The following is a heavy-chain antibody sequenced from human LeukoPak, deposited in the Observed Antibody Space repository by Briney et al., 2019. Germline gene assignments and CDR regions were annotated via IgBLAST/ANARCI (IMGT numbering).Heavy chain of an antibody. CDR1: GFTFSSYS. D-gene: IGHD3-22*01. V-gene: IGHV3-21*01. CDR3: ARDGDWAGYYDMDY. J-gene: IGHJ4*02. CDR2: ISSSSSYI. Sequence: PGGSLRLSCAASGFTFSSYSMNWVRQAPGKGLEWVSSISSSSSYIYYADSVKGRFTISRDNAKNSLYLQMNSLRAEDTAVYYCARDGDWAGYYDMDYWGQGTLVTVSS.